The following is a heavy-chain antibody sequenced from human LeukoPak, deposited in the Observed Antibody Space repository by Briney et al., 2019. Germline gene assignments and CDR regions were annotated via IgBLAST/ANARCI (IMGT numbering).Heavy chain of an antibody. CDR1: EFTFSTYS. D-gene: IGHD1-26*01. V-gene: IGHV3-21*01. CDR2: ISSGSTYI. J-gene: IGHJ4*02. CDR3: ARGKWEPLDY. Sequence: GGSLRLSCAASEFTFSTYSMNWVRQAPGKGLEWVSSISSGSTYIYYADSVKGRFTISRDNAKNSLYLQMNSLRAEDTAVYYCARGKWEPLDYWGQGTLVTVSS.